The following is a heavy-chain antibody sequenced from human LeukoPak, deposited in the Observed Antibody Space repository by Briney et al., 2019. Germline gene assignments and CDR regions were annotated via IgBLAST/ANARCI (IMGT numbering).Heavy chain of an antibody. CDR1: GGSISSSSYY. CDR3: ARQLGAYSYPFDI. Sequence: SETLSLTCTVSGGSISSSSYYWGWIRQPPGKALEWIGSIYFTGTTLYNPSLTSRVTISVDTSKNQFSLRLNSVTAADTAVYYCARQLGAYSYPFDIWGQGTKVTVSS. CDR2: IYFTGTT. D-gene: IGHD3-16*01. J-gene: IGHJ3*02. V-gene: IGHV4-39*01.